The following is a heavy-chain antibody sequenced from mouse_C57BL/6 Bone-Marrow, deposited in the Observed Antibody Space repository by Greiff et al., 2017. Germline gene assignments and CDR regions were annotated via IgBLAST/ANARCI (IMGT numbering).Heavy chain of an antibody. V-gene: IGHV5-9*01. CDR3: ARREYYAMDY. CDR1: GFTFSSYT. J-gene: IGHJ4*01. CDR2: ISGGGGNT. Sequence: EVQLVESGGGLVKPGGSLKLSCAASGFTFSSYTMSWVRQTPEKRLEWVATISGGGGNTYYPDSVKGRFTISRDNAKNTLYLQMSSLRSEDTALYYCARREYYAMDYWGQGTSVTVSS.